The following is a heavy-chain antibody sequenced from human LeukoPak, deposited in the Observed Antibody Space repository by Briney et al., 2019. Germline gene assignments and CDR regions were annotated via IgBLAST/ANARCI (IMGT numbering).Heavy chain of an antibody. Sequence: GASLRLSCAASGFPFSSYAMGWVRQAPGKGLDWVSGISSSGGTTYYADSVMRRFTISRDNSKNMLSLQMNSLRAEDTAVYYCAREASHVSGMDVWGQGTTVTVSS. J-gene: IGHJ6*02. V-gene: IGHV3-23*01. CDR1: GFPFSSYA. CDR2: ISSSGGTT. CDR3: AREASHVSGMDV.